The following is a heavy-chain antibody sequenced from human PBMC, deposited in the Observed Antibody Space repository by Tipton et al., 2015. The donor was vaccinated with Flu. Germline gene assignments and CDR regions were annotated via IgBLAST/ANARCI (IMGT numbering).Heavy chain of an antibody. CDR3: ARGRIVGAPFDY. CDR1: GYSISSGYY. D-gene: IGHD1-26*01. CDR2: IYHSGST. Sequence: TLSLTCAVSGYSISSGYYWGWIRQPPGKGLEWIGSIYHSGSTYYNPSLKSRVTISVDTSKNHFSLMLNSVTAADTAVYYCARGRIVGAPFDYWGRGTLVTVSS. V-gene: IGHV4-38-2*01. J-gene: IGHJ4*02.